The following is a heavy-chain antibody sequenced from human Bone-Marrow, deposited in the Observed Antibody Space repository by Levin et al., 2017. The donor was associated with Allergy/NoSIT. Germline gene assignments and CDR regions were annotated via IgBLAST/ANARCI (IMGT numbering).Heavy chain of an antibody. J-gene: IGHJ5*02. D-gene: IGHD6-13*01. CDR1: GGSISSSSYY. CDR3: ARRRTPGIAAAVYWFDP. V-gene: IGHV4-39*01. Sequence: GSLRLSCTVSGGSISSSSYYWGWIRQPPGKGLEWIGSIYYSGSTYYNPSLKSRVTISVDTSKNQFSLKLSSVTAADTAVYYCARRRTPGIAAAVYWFDPWGQGTLVTVSS. CDR2: IYYSGST.